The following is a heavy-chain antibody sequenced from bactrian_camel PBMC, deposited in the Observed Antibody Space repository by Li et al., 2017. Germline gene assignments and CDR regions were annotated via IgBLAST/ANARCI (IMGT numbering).Heavy chain of an antibody. CDR2: RNTAGGILHYAD. CDR3: AAREINVGSWSTWRTYNY. J-gene: IGHJ4*01. V-gene: IGHV3S1*01. D-gene: IGHD6*01. Sequence: HVQLVESGGGLVQPGGSLRLSCTASGYTGSGYCVTWFRQSGGKEREGVAARNTAGGILHYADSYADSVKGRFTVSRDTAKNTLYLQMNSLKPEDTAMYYCAAREINVGSWSTWRTYNYWGQGTQVTVS. CDR1: GYTGSGYC.